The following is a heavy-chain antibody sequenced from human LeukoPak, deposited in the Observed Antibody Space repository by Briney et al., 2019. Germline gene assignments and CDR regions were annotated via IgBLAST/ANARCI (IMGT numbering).Heavy chain of an antibody. J-gene: IGHJ4*02. CDR1: GVTLSNYG. V-gene: IGHV3-23*01. D-gene: IGHD3-22*01. CDR2: ISGSGGRP. CDR3: AKRGVVIRVILVGFHKEAYYFDS. Sequence: SGGSLRLSCAVSGVTLSNYGMSWVRQAPGKGLEWVAGISGSGGRPNYADSVKGRFTISRDNPKNTLYLQMNSLRAEDTAVYFCAKRGVVIRVILVGFHKEAYYFDSWGQGALVTVSP.